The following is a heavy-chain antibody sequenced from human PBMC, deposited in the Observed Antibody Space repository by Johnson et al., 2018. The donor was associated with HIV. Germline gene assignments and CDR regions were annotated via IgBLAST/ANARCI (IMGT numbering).Heavy chain of an antibody. D-gene: IGHD3-3*01. CDR3: AKARSVYDFRSGTADDAFDI. CDR2: IYSGGST. V-gene: IGHV3-NL1*01. Sequence: QVQLVESGGGLVQPGGSLRLSCAASGFTFSSYGMHWVRQAPGKGLEWVSVIYSGGSTYYADSVKGRFTISRDNSKNTLYLQMNMLRAEDTAVYYCAKARSVYDFRSGTADDAFDIWGLGTMVTVSS. J-gene: IGHJ3*02. CDR1: GFTFSSYG.